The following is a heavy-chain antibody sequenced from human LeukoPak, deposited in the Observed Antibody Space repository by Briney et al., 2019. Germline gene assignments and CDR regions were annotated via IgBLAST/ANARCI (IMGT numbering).Heavy chain of an antibody. CDR3: ARYNSMFRGVTTSDY. D-gene: IGHD3-10*01. CDR2: NSAYNGNT. Sequence: PGASVKVSCKASGHTFTNYGFNWVRQAPGQGLEWMGNSAYNGNTNYAQKFQDRVTMTTDTSTSTAYMELRSLRSDDTAVYYCARYNSMFRGVTTSDYWGQGTLVTVSS. V-gene: IGHV1-18*01. CDR1: GHTFTNYG. J-gene: IGHJ4*02.